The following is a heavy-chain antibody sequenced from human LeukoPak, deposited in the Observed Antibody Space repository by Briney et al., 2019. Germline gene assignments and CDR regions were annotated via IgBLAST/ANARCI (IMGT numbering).Heavy chain of an antibody. J-gene: IGHJ4*02. V-gene: IGHV3-23*01. Sequence: GGSLRLSCAASAFTFSNYAMTWVRQAPGKGLEWVSTITVSGDSTYYADSVKGRFTLSRDNSKNTLYLQMNSLRAEDTAVYYCARWATSFDLWGQGTLVTVSS. CDR1: AFTFSNYA. CDR2: ITVSGDST. D-gene: IGHD5-24*01. CDR3: ARWATSFDL.